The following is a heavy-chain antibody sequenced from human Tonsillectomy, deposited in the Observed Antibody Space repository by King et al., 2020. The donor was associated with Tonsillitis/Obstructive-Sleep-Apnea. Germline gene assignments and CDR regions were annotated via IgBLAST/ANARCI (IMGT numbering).Heavy chain of an antibody. CDR3: AGSKVSGSYLDY. V-gene: IGHV4-59*01. CDR2: ISYSGNT. J-gene: IGHJ4*02. Sequence: QLQESGPGLVKPSETLSLTCTVSGDSINSYYWSWIRQPPGKGLEWIGYISYSGNTNYNPSLKSRVTISIDTSKNQFSLKLRSVTAADTAGYYCAGSKVSGSYLDYWGQGPLVTVSS. CDR1: GDSINSYY. D-gene: IGHD3-3*01.